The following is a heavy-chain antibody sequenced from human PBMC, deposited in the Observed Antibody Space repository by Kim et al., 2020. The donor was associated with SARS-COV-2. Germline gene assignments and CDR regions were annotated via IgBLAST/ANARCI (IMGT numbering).Heavy chain of an antibody. CDR2: TYYSGST. Sequence: SETLSLTCTVSGGSINSYSWSWIRQPPGKGLEWIGYTYYSGSTNYNPSLKSRGTISVDTSKNQFSLKLSSVTAADTAVYYCARDRIGYCSSTSCSLRFDYWGQGTLVTVSS. V-gene: IGHV4-59*01. CDR3: ARDRIGYCSSTSCSLRFDY. CDR1: GGSINSYS. J-gene: IGHJ4*02. D-gene: IGHD2-2*01.